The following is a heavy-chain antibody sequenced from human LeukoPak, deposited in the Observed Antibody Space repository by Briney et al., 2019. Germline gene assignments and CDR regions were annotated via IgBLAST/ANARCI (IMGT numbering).Heavy chain of an antibody. CDR2: ISGSGGST. V-gene: IGHV3-23*01. J-gene: IGHJ3*02. D-gene: IGHD2-2*01. Sequence: PGGSLRLSCAASGFTFSSYAMSWVRQAPGKGLEWVSAISGSGGSTYYADSVKGRFTISRDNSKNTLYLQMNSLRAEDTAVYYCAKVRGEYRSSTSCYAFDIWGQGTMVTVSS. CDR1: GFTFSSYA. CDR3: AKVRGEYRSSTSCYAFDI.